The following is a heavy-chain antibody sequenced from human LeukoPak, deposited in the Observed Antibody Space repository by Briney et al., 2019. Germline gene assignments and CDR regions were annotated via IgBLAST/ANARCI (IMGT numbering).Heavy chain of an antibody. CDR1: GFTFSSYE. V-gene: IGHV3-48*03. Sequence: PGGSLRLSCAASGFTFSSYEMNWVRQAPGKGLEWVSYISSSGSTIYYADSVKGRFTISRDNSKNTLYLQMNSLRADDTAVYYCTRWDGYADYWGQGTLVTVSS. CDR2: ISSSGSTI. J-gene: IGHJ4*02. D-gene: IGHD5-18*01. CDR3: TRWDGYADY.